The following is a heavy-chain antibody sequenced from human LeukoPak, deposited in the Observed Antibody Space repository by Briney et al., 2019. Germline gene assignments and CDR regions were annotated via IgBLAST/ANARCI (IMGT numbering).Heavy chain of an antibody. J-gene: IGHJ4*02. V-gene: IGHV3-33*01. CDR3: ARGWTDSSGLDY. CDR2: IWYDGSNK. CDR1: GFTFSSYG. D-gene: IGHD3-22*01. Sequence: GRSLRLSCAASGFTFSSYGMHWVRQAPGKGLVWVAVIWYDGSNKYYADSVKGRVTISRDNSKNTLYLQMNSPRAEDTAVYYCARGWTDSSGLDYWGQGTLVTVSS.